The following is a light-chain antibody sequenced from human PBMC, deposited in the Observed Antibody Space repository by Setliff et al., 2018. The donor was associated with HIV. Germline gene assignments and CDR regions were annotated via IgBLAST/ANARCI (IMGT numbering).Light chain of an antibody. CDR3: FSYTGSDTFV. Sequence: QSVLSQPASVSGSPGQSITISCTGTPSDVGGFTLVSWYQKYPDRVPKLIIYDVTKRPSRVSDRFSGSKSANTASLTISGLQPGDEADYYCFSYTGSDTFVFGTGTKVTVL. CDR1: PSDVGGFTL. V-gene: IGLV2-23*02. CDR2: DVT. J-gene: IGLJ1*01.